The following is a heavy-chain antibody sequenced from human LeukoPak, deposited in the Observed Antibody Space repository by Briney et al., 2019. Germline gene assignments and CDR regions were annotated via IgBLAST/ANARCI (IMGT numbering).Heavy chain of an antibody. CDR3: ARVSWYGSGNSINFDC. Sequence: SQTLSLTCAISGDSVSSNSAAWNWIRQSPSRGLEWLGRTYYRSKWYNDYAVSVKSRITINPDTSKNQFSLQLNSVTPEDTAVYYCARVSWYGSGNSINFDCWGQGALVSVSS. CDR2: TYYRSKWYN. D-gene: IGHD3-10*01. V-gene: IGHV6-1*01. J-gene: IGHJ4*02. CDR1: GDSVSSNSAA.